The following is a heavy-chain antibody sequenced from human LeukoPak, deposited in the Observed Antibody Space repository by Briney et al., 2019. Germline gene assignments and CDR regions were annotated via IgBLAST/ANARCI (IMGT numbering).Heavy chain of an antibody. CDR2: IYYSGST. CDR3: ARVDSSSTPQLLYYFDY. V-gene: IGHV4-39*07. CDR1: GGSISSSSYY. D-gene: IGHD6-13*01. Sequence: PSETLSLTCTVSGGSISSSSYYWGWIRQPPGKGLEWIGSIYYSGSTYYNPSLKSRVTISVDTSKNQFSLKLSSVTAADTAVYYCARVDSSSTPQLLYYFDYWGQGTLVTVSS. J-gene: IGHJ4*02.